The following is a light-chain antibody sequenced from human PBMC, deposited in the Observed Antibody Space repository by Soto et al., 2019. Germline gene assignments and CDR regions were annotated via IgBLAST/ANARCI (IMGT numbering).Light chain of an antibody. CDR1: QSVDSN. J-gene: IGKJ1*01. CDR2: DAS. Sequence: EVVLTQSPDTLSLSPGARATLSCRASQSVDSNLAWYQQKPGQPPRLLIYDASTRATGIPARISGSGSGTEFTLTISSPHSEDFAVYYCQQYNNWRTFGQGTKVDIK. V-gene: IGKV3-15*01. CDR3: QQYNNWRT.